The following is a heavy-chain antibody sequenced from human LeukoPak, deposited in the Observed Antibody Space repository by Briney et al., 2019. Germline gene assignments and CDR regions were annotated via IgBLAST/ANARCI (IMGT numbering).Heavy chain of an antibody. Sequence: GASVKVSCKASGYTFTSYYMHWVRQAPGQGLEWMGIINPSGGSTSYAQRFQGRVTMTRDTSTSTVYMELSSLRSEDTAVYYCARASSSWLADYWGQGTLVTVSS. CDR1: GYTFTSYY. V-gene: IGHV1-46*01. CDR3: ARASSSWLADY. CDR2: INPSGGST. D-gene: IGHD6-13*01. J-gene: IGHJ4*02.